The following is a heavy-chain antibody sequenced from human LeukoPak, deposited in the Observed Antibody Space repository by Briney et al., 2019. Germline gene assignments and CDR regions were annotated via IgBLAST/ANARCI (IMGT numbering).Heavy chain of an antibody. CDR2: MNPNSANT. Sequence: GASVKVSCKASGYTFTSYDINWVRQATGQGLEWMGWMNPNSANTGYAQKFQGRVTITRNTSISTTYMELSSLRSEDTAVYYCARTGDEMATILTPGDYWGQGTLVTVSS. J-gene: IGHJ4*02. V-gene: IGHV1-8*03. CDR3: ARTGDEMATILTPGDY. CDR1: GYTFTSYD. D-gene: IGHD5-24*01.